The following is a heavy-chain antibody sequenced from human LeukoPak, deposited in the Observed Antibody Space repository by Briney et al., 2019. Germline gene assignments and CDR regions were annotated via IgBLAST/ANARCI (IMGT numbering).Heavy chain of an antibody. D-gene: IGHD6-19*01. CDR3: ARVADDYFDY. J-gene: IGHJ4*02. V-gene: IGHV3-7*01. Sequence: GGSLRLSCAASGFTVSVYCMSSVREAPGKGLEWVANINQTGSEKYFVDSVKGRFTISRDNAKNSLYLQMNSLRAEDTAVYYCARVADDYFDYWGQGTLVTVSS. CDR1: GFTVSVYC. CDR2: INQTGSEK.